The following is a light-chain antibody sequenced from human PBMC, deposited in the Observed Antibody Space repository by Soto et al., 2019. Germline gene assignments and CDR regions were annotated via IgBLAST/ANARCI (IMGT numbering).Light chain of an antibody. Sequence: EIVLTQSPATLSLSPGERATLSCRASQSVSSYLAWYQQKPGQAPRLLIYDASNRATGIPARFSGSGSGTDFTLTISSLEPEDFAVYYCQPRSNWLDPFGQGTRLEIK. CDR3: QPRSNWLDP. CDR2: DAS. V-gene: IGKV3-11*01. CDR1: QSVSSY. J-gene: IGKJ5*01.